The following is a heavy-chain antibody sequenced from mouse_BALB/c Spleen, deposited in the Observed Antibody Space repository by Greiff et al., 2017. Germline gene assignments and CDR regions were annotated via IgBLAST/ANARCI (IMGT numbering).Heavy chain of an antibody. D-gene: IGHD1-1*01. J-gene: IGHJ4*01. CDR3: ARAYGYAMDY. CDR1: GFTFSSYG. V-gene: IGHV5-6-3*01. CDR2: INSNGGST. Sequence: EVKLVESGGGLVQPGGSLKLSCAASGFTFSSYGMSWVRQTPDKRLELVATINSNGGSTYYPDSVKGRFTISRDNAKNTLYLQMSSLKSEDTAMYYCARAYGYAMDYWGQGTSVTVSS.